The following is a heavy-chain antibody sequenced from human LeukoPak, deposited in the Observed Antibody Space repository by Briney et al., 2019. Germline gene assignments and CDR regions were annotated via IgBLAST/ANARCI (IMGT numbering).Heavy chain of an antibody. Sequence: PGEPLKISCAASGFTFSSYSMNWVRQAPGKGLEWVSYISSSSSTKYSAASVNGRSTISRDNAKSSLYLQMSNLRADDTAVYYCARGAVRGVGSSNSDLAYWGQGTMVTVSS. J-gene: IGHJ4*02. CDR2: ISSSSSTK. D-gene: IGHD2-2*01. V-gene: IGHV3-48*04. CDR3: ARGAVRGVGSSNSDLAY. CDR1: GFTFSSYS.